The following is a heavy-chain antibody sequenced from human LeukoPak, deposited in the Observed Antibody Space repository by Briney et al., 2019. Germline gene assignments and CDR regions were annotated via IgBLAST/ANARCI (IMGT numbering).Heavy chain of an antibody. V-gene: IGHV4-59*01. CDR2: IYYSGST. CDR1: GGSISSYY. CDR3: ARAMTTVTPIDY. Sequence: QPSETLSLTCTVSGGSISSYYWSWIRQPPGKGLEWIGYIYYSGSTNYNPSLKSRVTISVDTSKNQFPLKLSSVTAADTAVYYCARAMTTVTPIDYWGQGTLVTVSS. J-gene: IGHJ4*02. D-gene: IGHD4-17*01.